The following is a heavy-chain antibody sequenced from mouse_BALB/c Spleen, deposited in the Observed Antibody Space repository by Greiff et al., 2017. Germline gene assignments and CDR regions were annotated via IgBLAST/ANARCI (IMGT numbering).Heavy chain of an antibody. CDR2: IDPSDSET. J-gene: IGHJ4*01. CDR1: GYSFTSYW. Sequence: VKLMESGPQLVRPGASVKISCKASGYSFTSYWMHWVKQRPGQGLEWIGMIDPSDSETRLNQKFKDKATLTVDKSSSTAYMQLSSPTSEDSAVYYCARSAYDYDGAMDYWGQGTSVTVSS. D-gene: IGHD2-4*01. CDR3: ARSAYDYDGAMDY. V-gene: IGHV1S126*01.